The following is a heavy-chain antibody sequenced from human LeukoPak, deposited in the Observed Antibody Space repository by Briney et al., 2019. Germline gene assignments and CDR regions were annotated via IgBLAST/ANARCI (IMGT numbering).Heavy chain of an antibody. CDR1: GFIFSNYA. CDR3: ARSTPRDSDAFDI. Sequence: GGSLRLSCAASGFIFSNYALSWVRQAPGKGLEWVSDISGGGGNTYYADSVKGRFTISRDNSKNTLYLQMNSLRAEDTAVYYCARSTPRDSDAFDIWGQGTMVTVSS. D-gene: IGHD2-15*01. V-gene: IGHV3-23*01. J-gene: IGHJ3*02. CDR2: ISGGGGNT.